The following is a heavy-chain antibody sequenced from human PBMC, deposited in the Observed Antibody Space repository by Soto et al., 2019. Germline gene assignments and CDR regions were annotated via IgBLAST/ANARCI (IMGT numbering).Heavy chain of an antibody. CDR1: GFSFSTYG. CDR2: ISGSGGDT. J-gene: IGHJ3*01. CDR3: AKRDTSTLIVMTKSAFEG. V-gene: IGHV3-23*01. D-gene: IGHD3-22*01. Sequence: EVQLLESGGGLVQPGGSLRLSCAASGFSFSTYGMGWVRQPPGKGLEWVSGISGSGGDTYYADSVKGRFTISRHNSKNTMYLRMNSLRSEDTAVYYGAKRDTSTLIVMTKSAFEGWGQGKVVTVSS.